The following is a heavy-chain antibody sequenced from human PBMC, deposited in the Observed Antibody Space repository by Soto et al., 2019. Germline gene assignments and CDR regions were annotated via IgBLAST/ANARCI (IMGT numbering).Heavy chain of an antibody. CDR1: GFTFSSYG. J-gene: IGHJ4*02. CDR3: AKDPIYCSGGSCYSYFDY. D-gene: IGHD2-15*01. Sequence: WWSLRVSCAASGFTFSSYGMHWVRQAPGKGLEWVAVISYDGSNKYYADSVKGRFTISRDNSKNTLYLQMNSLRAEDTSVYYCAKDPIYCSGGSCYSYFDYWGQGTLVTVSS. CDR2: ISYDGSNK. V-gene: IGHV3-30*18.